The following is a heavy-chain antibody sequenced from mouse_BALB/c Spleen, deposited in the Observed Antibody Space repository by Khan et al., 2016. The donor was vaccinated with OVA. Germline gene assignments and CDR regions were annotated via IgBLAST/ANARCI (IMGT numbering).Heavy chain of an antibody. CDR2: ISTYYGDV. J-gene: IGHJ2*01. CDR1: GYTFTDFT. CDR3: ARRSLRCDFDY. V-gene: IGHV1S137*01. Sequence: QVRLQQSGAELVRPGVSVKISCKGSGYTFTDFTMHWVKQSHAKSLEWIGVISTYYGDVTYNQKFKGKATLTVDKSSSTAYMKLSSLTSEDSAGYYCARRSLRCDFDYWGQGTTLTVSS. D-gene: IGHD1-1*01.